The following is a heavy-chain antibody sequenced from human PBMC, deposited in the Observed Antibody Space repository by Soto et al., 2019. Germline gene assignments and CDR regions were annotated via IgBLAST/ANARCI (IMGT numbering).Heavy chain of an antibody. CDR3: ARGVYLSLVRTGWFDP. CDR2: GYYSGST. J-gene: IGHJ5*02. V-gene: IGHV4-59*11. Sequence: QVQLQESGPRLVKASETLSLTCTVSGTSMTGHFWSWMRQPPGKGLEWIGYGYYSGSTLYNPSPKSRVTISLDTSKNHCSLRLSSVTSADTAVYYCARGVYLSLVRTGWFDPWGQGTLVTVSS. D-gene: IGHD3-10*01. CDR1: GTSMTGHF.